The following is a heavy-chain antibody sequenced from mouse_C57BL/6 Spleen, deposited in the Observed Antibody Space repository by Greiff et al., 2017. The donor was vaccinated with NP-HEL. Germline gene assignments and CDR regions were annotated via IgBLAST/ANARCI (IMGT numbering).Heavy chain of an antibody. CDR1: GFTFSSYA. Sequence: LVESGEGLVKPGGSLKLSCAASGFTFSSYAMSWVRQTPEQRLEWVAYISSGGDYIYYADTVKGRFTISRDNARNTLYLQMSSLKSEDTAMYYCTRVSGSSYDAWFAYWGQGTLVTVSA. CDR2: ISSGGDYI. D-gene: IGHD1-1*01. CDR3: TRVSGSSYDAWFAY. J-gene: IGHJ3*01. V-gene: IGHV5-9-1*02.